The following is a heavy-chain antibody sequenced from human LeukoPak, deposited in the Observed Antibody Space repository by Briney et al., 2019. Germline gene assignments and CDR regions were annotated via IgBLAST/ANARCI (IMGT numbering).Heavy chain of an antibody. J-gene: IGHJ5*02. Sequence: GESLKISCKGSGYSFTSYWIGWARQMPGKGLEWMGIIYPGDSDTRYSPSFQGQVTISADKSISTAYLQWSSLKASDTAMYYCARYVDIVATIPLANWFDPWGQGTLVTVSS. CDR1: GYSFTSYW. V-gene: IGHV5-51*01. CDR3: ARYVDIVATIPLANWFDP. CDR2: IYPGDSDT. D-gene: IGHD5-12*01.